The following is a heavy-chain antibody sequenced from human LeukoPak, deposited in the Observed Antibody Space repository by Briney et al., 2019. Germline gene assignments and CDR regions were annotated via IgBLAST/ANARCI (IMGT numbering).Heavy chain of an antibody. CDR1: GYTFTGYY. D-gene: IGHD3-3*01. CDR2: INPNSGGT. Sequence: GASVKVSCKASGYTFTGYYMHWVRQAPGQGLEWMGWINPNSGGTNYAQKFQGRVTMTRDMSISTAYMELSRLRSDDTAVYYCARGWYDFWSGYYGYWGQGTLVTVSS. V-gene: IGHV1-2*02. CDR3: ARGWYDFWSGYYGY. J-gene: IGHJ4*02.